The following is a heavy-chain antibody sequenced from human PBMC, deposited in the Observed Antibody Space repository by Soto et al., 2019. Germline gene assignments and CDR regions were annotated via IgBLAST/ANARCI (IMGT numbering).Heavy chain of an antibody. CDR3: AKEFSSSASADYYYYGMDV. CDR1: GDSVSSDTAA. Sequence: SQTLSLTCAISGDSVSSDTAAWNWIRQSPSRGLEWLGRTYYRSQWYNDYTLSVKSRITITPDTSKNQFSLQLNSVTPDDTAVYYCAKEFSSSASADYYYYGMDVWGQGTTVTVSS. CDR2: TYYRSQWYN. D-gene: IGHD6-6*01. V-gene: IGHV6-1*01. J-gene: IGHJ6*01.